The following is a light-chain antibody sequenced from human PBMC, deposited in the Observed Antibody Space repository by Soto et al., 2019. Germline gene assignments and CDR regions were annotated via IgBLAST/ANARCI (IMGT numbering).Light chain of an antibody. J-gene: IGKJ4*01. CDR1: QGISNY. Sequence: DIQMTQSPSSLSASVGDRVTITCRASQGISNYLAWYQQKPGKVPKLLIYAASTLQSGVPSRFSGCGSGTDFTLTISGLQTEAVATSDCQKDNSAPLSLGGGTKVESK. CDR2: AAS. V-gene: IGKV1-27*01. CDR3: QKDNSAPLS.